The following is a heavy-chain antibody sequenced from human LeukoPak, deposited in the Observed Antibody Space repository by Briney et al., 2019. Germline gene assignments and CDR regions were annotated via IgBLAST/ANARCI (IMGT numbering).Heavy chain of an antibody. CDR3: ARSYDFWSGYHHYYYMDV. CDR2: MNPKMGNT. J-gene: IGHJ6*03. V-gene: IGHV1-8*01. CDR1: GYTFTSYD. Sequence: ASVKASCKASGYTFTSYDINWVRQATGQGREWMGWMNPKMGNTGYAQKIQGRVTTTRNTSISTAYMELSSLRSEDTAVYYCARSYDFWSGYHHYYYMDVWGKGTTVTVSS. D-gene: IGHD3-3*01.